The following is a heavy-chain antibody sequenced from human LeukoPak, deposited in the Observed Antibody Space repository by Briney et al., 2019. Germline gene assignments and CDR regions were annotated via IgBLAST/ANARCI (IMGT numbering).Heavy chain of an antibody. CDR2: ISSSSSYM. CDR1: GFTFSSYS. J-gene: IGHJ4*02. CDR3: ARALFIAAAGTGY. D-gene: IGHD6-13*01. Sequence: PGGSLRLSCAASGFTFSSYSMNWVRQAPGKGLEWVSSISSSSSYMYYADSVKGRFTISRDNAKNSLYLQMNSLRAEDTAVYYCARALFIAAAGTGYWGQGTLVTVSS. V-gene: IGHV3-21*01.